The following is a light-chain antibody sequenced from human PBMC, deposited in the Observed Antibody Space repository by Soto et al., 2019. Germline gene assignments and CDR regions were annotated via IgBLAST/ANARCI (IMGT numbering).Light chain of an antibody. CDR1: QSVSSSY. Sequence: EIQLTQSPGTLSLSPGERATLSCRASQSVSSSYLAWYQQKPGQAPRLLIYGASIRATGLPDRFIGSGSGTDFTLTISRLEPEDFAVYYCQHYGSSPWTFGQGPKVEIK. CDR3: QHYGSSPWT. V-gene: IGKV3-20*01. J-gene: IGKJ1*01. CDR2: GAS.